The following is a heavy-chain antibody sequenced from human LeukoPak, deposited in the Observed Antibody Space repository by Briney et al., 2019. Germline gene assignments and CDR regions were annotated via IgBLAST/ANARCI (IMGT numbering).Heavy chain of an antibody. J-gene: IGHJ5*01. CDR3: ARVGSYTSLRSNWFDS. V-gene: IGHV5-51*01. Sequence: GESLKISCKGSGYSFTSYWIGWVRQMPGKGLEWMGIIYPGDSDTRYSPSFQGQVTISADKSISTAYLQWSSLKASDTAMYYCARVGSYTSLRSNWFDSWGQGTLVTVSS. D-gene: IGHD3-16*01. CDR1: GYSFTSYW. CDR2: IYPGDSDT.